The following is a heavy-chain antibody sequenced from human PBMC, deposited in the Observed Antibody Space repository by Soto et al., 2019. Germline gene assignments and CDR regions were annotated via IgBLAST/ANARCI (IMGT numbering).Heavy chain of an antibody. Sequence: SETLSLTCTVSGGSISSGGYYWSWIRQHPGKGLEWIGYIYYSGSTYYNPSLKSRVTISVDTSKNQFSLKLSSVTAADTAVYYCARSRIAALRWFDPWGQGTLVTVSS. V-gene: IGHV4-31*03. CDR2: IYYSGST. D-gene: IGHD6-6*01. CDR1: GGSISSGGYY. CDR3: ARSRIAALRWFDP. J-gene: IGHJ5*02.